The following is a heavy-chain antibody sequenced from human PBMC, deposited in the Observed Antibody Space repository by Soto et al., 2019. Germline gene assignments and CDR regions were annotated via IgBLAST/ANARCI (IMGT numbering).Heavy chain of an antibody. J-gene: IGHJ4*02. D-gene: IGHD3-10*01. Sequence: EVQLLESGGGLAQPGGSLRLSCAASGFTFNNYAMTWVRQAPGKGLEWVSAISGVGDTTSYADSVKGRFTVSRDGSKNTLYLQMSSLRAEDTALYYCAKGRGGSGSLTPRVDFWGQGTLVTVSS. CDR1: GFTFNNYA. CDR2: ISGVGDTT. V-gene: IGHV3-23*01. CDR3: AKGRGGSGSLTPRVDF.